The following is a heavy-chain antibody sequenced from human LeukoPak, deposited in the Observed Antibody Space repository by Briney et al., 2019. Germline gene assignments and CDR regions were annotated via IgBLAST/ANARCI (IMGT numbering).Heavy chain of an antibody. CDR3: ARDNSFRNWFDP. CDR1: GYTFTGYY. Sequence: GASVTVSCKASGYTFTGYYMHWVRQAPGQGLEWKGWINPNSGGTNYAQKFQGWVTMTRDTSISTAYMELSRLRSDDTAVYYCARDNSFRNWFDPWGQGTLVTVSS. CDR2: INPNSGGT. D-gene: IGHD4-23*01. V-gene: IGHV1-2*04. J-gene: IGHJ5*02.